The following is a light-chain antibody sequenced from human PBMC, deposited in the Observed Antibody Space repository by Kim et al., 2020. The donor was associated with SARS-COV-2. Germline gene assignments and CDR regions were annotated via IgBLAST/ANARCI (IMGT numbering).Light chain of an antibody. CDR2: GAS. V-gene: IGKV3-15*01. CDR1: KSVSNN. J-gene: IGKJ1*01. Sequence: EIVMTQSPATLSVSPGERATLSCRASKSVSNNLVWYQQKPGQAPRLLIYGASTRATGIPARFSGSGSGTEFTLTINSLQSEDFAVYYCQQYNNWPRTFGQGTKVDIK. CDR3: QQYNNWPRT.